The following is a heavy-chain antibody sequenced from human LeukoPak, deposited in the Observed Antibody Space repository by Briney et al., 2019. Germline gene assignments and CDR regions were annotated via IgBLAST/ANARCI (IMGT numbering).Heavy chain of an antibody. D-gene: IGHD3-22*01. Sequence: GGSLRLSCAASGFTFSSHEMNWVRQAPGKGLEWVSYISSSGSTIYYADSVKGRFTISRDNAKNSLSLQMNSLRAEDTAVYYCARDSKYYDSSGYLRGGLDYWGQGTLVTVSS. CDR2: ISSSGSTI. CDR1: GFTFSSHE. J-gene: IGHJ4*02. CDR3: ARDSKYYDSSGYLRGGLDY. V-gene: IGHV3-48*03.